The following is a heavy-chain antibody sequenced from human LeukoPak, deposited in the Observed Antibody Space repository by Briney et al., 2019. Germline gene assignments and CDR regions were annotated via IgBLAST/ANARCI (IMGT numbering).Heavy chain of an antibody. D-gene: IGHD3-10*01. CDR2: INPNSGGT. Sequence: GASVKVSCKASGYTFTGYYMHWVRQAPGQGLEWMGWINPNSGGTNYAQKFQGRVTMTRDTSISTAYMELSRLRSDDTAVYYCARGRSDYYGSGSYSSWGQGTLVTVSS. CDR3: ARGRSDYYGSGSYSS. V-gene: IGHV1-2*02. J-gene: IGHJ5*02. CDR1: GYTFTGYY.